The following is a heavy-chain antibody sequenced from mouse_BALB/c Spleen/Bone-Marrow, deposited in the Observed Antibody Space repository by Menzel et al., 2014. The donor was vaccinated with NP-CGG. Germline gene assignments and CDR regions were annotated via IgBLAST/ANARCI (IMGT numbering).Heavy chain of an antibody. J-gene: IGHJ4*01. CDR3: ARRNTGRGYALDY. Sequence: QVQLQQSGPKLVKPGASVKMSCKASGNTFTDYVITWVKRSSGQGLEWIGEIYLGSGSTYYNEKFKGKATLTADKSSNTAYMQLSRLTSEDSGVYFCARRNTGRGYALDYWGQGTSVTVSS. V-gene: IGHV1-77*01. CDR1: GNTFTDYV. D-gene: IGHD5-2*01. CDR2: IYLGSGST.